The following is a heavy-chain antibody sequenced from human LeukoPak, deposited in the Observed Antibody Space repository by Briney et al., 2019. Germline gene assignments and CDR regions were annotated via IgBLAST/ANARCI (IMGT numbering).Heavy chain of an antibody. Sequence: ASVKVSCKAAGYTFTGYYMFWVRQAPGQGLEWMGRINPNSGGTNYAQKFQGRVTMTRDASISTAYMELSRLRSDDTAVYYCARGYCSGGSCYSVENWFDPWGQGTLVTVSS. CDR3: ARGYCSGGSCYSVENWFDP. CDR2: INPNSGGT. CDR1: GYTFTGYY. J-gene: IGHJ5*02. V-gene: IGHV1-2*06. D-gene: IGHD2-15*01.